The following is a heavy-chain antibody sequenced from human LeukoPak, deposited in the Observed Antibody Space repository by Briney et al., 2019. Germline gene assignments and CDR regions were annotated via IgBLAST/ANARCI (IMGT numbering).Heavy chain of an antibody. CDR3: ARVRDDYFLDY. CDR1: GDSTSTSGYY. V-gene: IGHV4-31*03. J-gene: IGHJ4*02. D-gene: IGHD3-3*01. Sequence: SETLSLTCTVSGDSTSTSGYYWCWILQHPGTGLEWISYIHYIGNTYYTLSLESRVTMSVDTSSNQFSLNVASVTAADPAIYYCARVRDDYFLDYWGQGILVTVSS. CDR2: IHYIGNT.